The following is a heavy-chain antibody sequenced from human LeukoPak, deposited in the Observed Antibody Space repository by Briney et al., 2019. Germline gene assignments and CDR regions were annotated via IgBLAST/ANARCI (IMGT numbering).Heavy chain of an antibody. D-gene: IGHD3-10*01. J-gene: IGHJ6*03. V-gene: IGHV1-46*01. CDR1: GYTFTSYY. CDR2: INPSGGST. Sequence: ASVKVSCKASGYTFTSYYMHWVRQAPGQGLEWMGIINPSGGSTSYAQKFQGRVTMTRDMSTSTVYMELSSLRSEDTAVYYCARGGAQGSGSYRQHSFYYYMDVWGKGTTVTVSS. CDR3: ARGGAQGSGSYRQHSFYYYMDV.